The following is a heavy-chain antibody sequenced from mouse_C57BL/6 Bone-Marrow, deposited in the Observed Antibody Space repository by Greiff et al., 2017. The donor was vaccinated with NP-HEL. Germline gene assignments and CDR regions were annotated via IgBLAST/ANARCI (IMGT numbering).Heavy chain of an antibody. V-gene: IGHV1-26*01. Sequence: VQLQQSGPELVKPGASVKTSCKASGYTFTDYYMNWVKQSHGKSLEWIGDINPNNGGTSYNQKFKGKATLTVDKSSSTAYMELRSLTSEDSAVYYCARDSYGSSFYWYFDVWGTGTTVTVSS. CDR1: GYTFTDYY. D-gene: IGHD1-1*01. CDR3: ARDSYGSSFYWYFDV. J-gene: IGHJ1*03. CDR2: INPNNGGT.